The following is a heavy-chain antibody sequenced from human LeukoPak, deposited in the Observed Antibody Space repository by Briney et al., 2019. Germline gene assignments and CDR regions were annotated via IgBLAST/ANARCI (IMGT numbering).Heavy chain of an antibody. J-gene: IGHJ4*02. Sequence: PSETLSLTCAVYGGSFSGYYWSWIRQPPGKGLEWIGEINHSGSTNYNPSLKSRVTISVDTSKNHFSLKLNSVTAADTAVYYRTKLGGDPDYWGRGFLVTVSS. CDR3: TKLGGDPDY. D-gene: IGHD7-27*01. CDR2: INHSGST. CDR1: GGSFSGYY. V-gene: IGHV4-34*01.